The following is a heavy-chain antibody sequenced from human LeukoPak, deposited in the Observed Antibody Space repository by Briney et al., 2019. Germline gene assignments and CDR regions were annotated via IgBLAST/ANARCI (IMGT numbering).Heavy chain of an antibody. CDR1: GFTFSRYA. J-gene: IGHJ4*02. D-gene: IGHD2-8*02. CDR2: ISGSGGST. CDR3: ANEGYCTGGTCYSDY. V-gene: IGHV3-23*01. Sequence: GGSLRLSCAASGFTFSRYAMSWVRQAPGKGLEWVSAISGSGGSTYYADSVKGRFTISRDNSENTLYLQMNSLRAEDTAVYYCANEGYCTGGTCYSDYWGQGSLVTVSS.